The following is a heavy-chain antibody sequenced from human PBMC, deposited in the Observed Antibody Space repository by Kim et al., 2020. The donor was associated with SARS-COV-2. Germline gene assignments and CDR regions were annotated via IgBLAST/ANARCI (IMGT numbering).Heavy chain of an antibody. CDR3: AKAPLLGSYCSSSSCYHYCCYALDV. Sequence: GGSLRLSCAASGFTFSSYGMHWVRQAPGKGLEWVAVIWYDGSNKYYADSVKGRFTISRDNSKNTLYLQMTSLRAEDTAVYYCAKAPLLGSYCSSSSCYHYCCYALDVWGQGTTVTVSS. CDR2: IWYDGSNK. D-gene: IGHD2-2*01. V-gene: IGHV3-33*06. J-gene: IGHJ6*02. CDR1: GFTFSSYG.